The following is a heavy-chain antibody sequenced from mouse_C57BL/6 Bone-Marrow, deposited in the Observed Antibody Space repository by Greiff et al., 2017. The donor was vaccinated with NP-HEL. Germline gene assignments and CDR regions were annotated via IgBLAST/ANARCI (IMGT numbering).Heavy chain of an antibody. V-gene: IGHV1-18*01. Sequence: EVQLQQSGPELVKPGASVKIPCKASGYTFTDYNMDWVKQSHGKSLEWIGDINPNNGGTIYNQKFKGKATLTVDKSSSTAYMELRSLTSEDTAVYYCAMMVTTLYYYAMDYWGQGTSVTVSS. D-gene: IGHD2-3*01. CDR3: AMMVTTLYYYAMDY. CDR2: INPNNGGT. CDR1: GYTFTDYN. J-gene: IGHJ4*01.